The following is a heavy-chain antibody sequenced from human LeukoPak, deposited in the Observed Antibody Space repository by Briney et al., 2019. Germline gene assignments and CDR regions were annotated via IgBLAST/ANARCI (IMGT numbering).Heavy chain of an antibody. J-gene: IGHJ5*01. V-gene: IGHV1-69*05. CDR2: IIPLFGAA. Sequence: GSSVKVSCKASGGTFRRYVISWVRQAPGQRREWMGGIIPLFGAANYAQRFQGRLTITTDESTGTAFMELSSLRSEDTAVYYCQVGATKLDSWGQGTLVTVSS. CDR1: GGTFRRYV. CDR3: QVGATKLDS. D-gene: IGHD1-26*01.